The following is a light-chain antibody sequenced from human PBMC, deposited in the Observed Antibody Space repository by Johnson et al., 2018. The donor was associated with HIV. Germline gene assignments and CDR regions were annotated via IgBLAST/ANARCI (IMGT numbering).Light chain of an antibody. J-gene: IGLJ1*01. CDR3: GTWDSSLSAHYV. Sequence: QSVLTQPPSVSAAPGRWVTVSCSGTTSNIGDHSVSWFQHLPGAAPKLLIYDNDRRPSGVPDRFSGSKSAASATLDITGLQSGDEGDYYSGTWDSSLSAHYVVGTGTIVTVL. V-gene: IGLV1-51*02. CDR1: TSNIGDHS. CDR2: DND.